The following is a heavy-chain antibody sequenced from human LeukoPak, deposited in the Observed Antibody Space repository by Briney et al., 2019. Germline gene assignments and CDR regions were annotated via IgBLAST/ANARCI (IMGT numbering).Heavy chain of an antibody. CDR3: ARRPYTSGSSGYYKLVWFDP. J-gene: IGHJ5*02. CDR1: GFTFSTYD. Sequence: GSLRLSCAASGFTFSTYDISWVRQPPGKGLEWIGEINHSGSTNYNPSLKSRVTISVDTSKNQFSLKLSSVTAADTAVYYCARRPYTSGSSGYYKLVWFDPWGQGTLVTVSS. CDR2: INHSGST. D-gene: IGHD3-22*01. V-gene: IGHV4-34*01.